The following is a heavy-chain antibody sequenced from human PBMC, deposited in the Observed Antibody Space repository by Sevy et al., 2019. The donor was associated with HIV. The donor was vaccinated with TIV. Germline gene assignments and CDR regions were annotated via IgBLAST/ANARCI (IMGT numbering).Heavy chain of an antibody. J-gene: IGHJ6*02. V-gene: IGHV3-53*01. D-gene: IGHD2-15*01. CDR2: IHSGGKI. CDR1: GISVSSNY. Sequence: GSLRLSCAASGISVSSNYMSWVRQAPGKGPEWVSVIHSGGKISYADSVQGRFTISRDNSKNTLYLQMNSLRAEDTDVYYCAREDIVLGEDNYYGIDVWGQGTTVTVSS. CDR3: AREDIVLGEDNYYGIDV.